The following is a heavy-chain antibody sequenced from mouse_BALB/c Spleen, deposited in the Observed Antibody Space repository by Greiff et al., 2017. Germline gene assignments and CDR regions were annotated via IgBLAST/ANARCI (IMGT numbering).Heavy chain of an antibody. Sequence: VQLQQSGAELVKPGASVKLSCTASGFNIKDTYMHWVKQRPEQGLEWIGRIDPANGNTKYDPKFQGKATITADTSSNTAYLQLSSLTSEDTAVYYCARRGYYGSSYGYYAMDYWGQGTSVTVSS. CDR1: GFNIKDTY. CDR2: IDPANGNT. V-gene: IGHV14-3*02. CDR3: ARRGYYGSSYGYYAMDY. J-gene: IGHJ4*01. D-gene: IGHD1-1*01.